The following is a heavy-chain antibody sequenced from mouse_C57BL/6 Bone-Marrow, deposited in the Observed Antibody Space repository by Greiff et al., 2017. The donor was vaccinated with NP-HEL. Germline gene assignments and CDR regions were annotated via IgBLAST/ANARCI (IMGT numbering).Heavy chain of an antibody. CDR1: GYAFSSSW. CDR2: IYPGDGDT. Sequence: VQLKESGPELVKPGASVKISCKASGYAFSSSWMNWVKQRPGKGLEWIGRIYPGDGDTNYNGKFKGKATLTADKSSSTAYMQLSSLTSEDSAVYSCAKEILRRPYFDVWGTGTTVTVSS. J-gene: IGHJ1*03. D-gene: IGHD2-4*01. V-gene: IGHV1-82*01. CDR3: AKEILRRPYFDV.